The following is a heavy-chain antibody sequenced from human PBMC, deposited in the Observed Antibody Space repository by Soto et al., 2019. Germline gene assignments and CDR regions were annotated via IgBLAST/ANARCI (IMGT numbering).Heavy chain of an antibody. CDR2: INPKNGGI. CDR3: VRGQSVLYLDL. Sequence: ASVKVSCKSSGYTFTDFYIHWVRQVPGQGLEWLGWINPKNGGINCAQKFQGRVTMTRDTSVNTSYTDLNRLNFDDSAIYYCVRGQSVLYLDLWGRGTQVTVSS. CDR1: GYTFTDFY. D-gene: IGHD1-20*01. V-gene: IGHV1-2*02. J-gene: IGHJ1*01.